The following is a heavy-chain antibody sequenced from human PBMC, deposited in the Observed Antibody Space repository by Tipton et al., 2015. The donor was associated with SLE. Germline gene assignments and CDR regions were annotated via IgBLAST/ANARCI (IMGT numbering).Heavy chain of an antibody. CDR1: GFTFSSYW. Sequence: SLRLSCAASGFTFSSYWMVWVRQVPGKGLVWVSRINIDGSYTKSADSVNGRFTISRDNAKSTSYLQMNSLRVDDTAVYYCAREQNWDERIWGQGTMVTVSA. CDR2: INIDGSYT. D-gene: IGHD1-1*01. V-gene: IGHV3-74*03. J-gene: IGHJ3*02. CDR3: AREQNWDERI.